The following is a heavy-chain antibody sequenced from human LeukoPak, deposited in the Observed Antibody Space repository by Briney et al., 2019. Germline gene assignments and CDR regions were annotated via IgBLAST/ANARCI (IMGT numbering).Heavy chain of an antibody. Sequence: SETLSLTCTVSGGSISTSTYYWAWIRQPPGKGLEWIGTIYYSGSTYYNPSLKSRVTISVDTSKNQFSLKLSSVTAADTAVYYCARLDGSPRARFGCWGQGTLVTVSS. CDR2: IYYSGST. CDR1: GGSISTSTYY. CDR3: ARLDGSPRARFGC. V-gene: IGHV4-39*01. D-gene: IGHD1-26*01. J-gene: IGHJ4*02.